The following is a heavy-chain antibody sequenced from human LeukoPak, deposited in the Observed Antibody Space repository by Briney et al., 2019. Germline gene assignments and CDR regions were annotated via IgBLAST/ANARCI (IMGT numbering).Heavy chain of an antibody. CDR3: AKDPRDGGYGYYFDY. D-gene: IGHD5-12*01. CDR2: ISCSGGST. V-gene: IGHV3-23*01. CDR1: GFTFSSYA. J-gene: IGHJ4*02. Sequence: GGSLRLSCAASGFTFSSYAMSWVRQAPGKGLEWVSAISCSGGSTYYADSVKGRFTISRDNSKNTLYLQMNSVRAEDTAVYYCAKDPRDGGYGYYFDYWGQGTLVTVSS.